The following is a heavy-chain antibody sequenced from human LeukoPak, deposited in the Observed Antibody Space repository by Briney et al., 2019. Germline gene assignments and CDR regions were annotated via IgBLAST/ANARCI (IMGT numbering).Heavy chain of an antibody. J-gene: IGHJ4*02. CDR3: AREPLSTVTTLDY. D-gene: IGHD4-17*01. V-gene: IGHV4-4*02. CDR2: IYHSGST. CDR1: GGSISSSNW. Sequence: SETLSLTCAVSGGSISSSNWWSWVRQPPGKGLEWIGEIYHSGSTNYNPSLKSRVTISVDKSKNQFSLKLSSVTAADTAVYYCAREPLSTVTTLDYWGQGTLVTVSS.